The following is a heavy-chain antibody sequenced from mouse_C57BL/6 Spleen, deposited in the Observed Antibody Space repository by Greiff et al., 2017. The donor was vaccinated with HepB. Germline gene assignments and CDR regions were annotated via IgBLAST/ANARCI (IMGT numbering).Heavy chain of an antibody. CDR2: IDPSDSYT. V-gene: IGHV1-50*01. D-gene: IGHD2-5*01. J-gene: IGHJ3*01. Sequence: VQLQQPGAELVKPGASVKLSCKASGYTFTSYWMQWVKQRPGQGLEWIGEIDPSDSYTNYNQKFKGKATLTVDTSSSTAYMQLSSLTSEDSAVYYCARSHSNPAWFAYWGQGTLVTVSA. CDR3: ARSHSNPAWFAY. CDR1: GYTFTSYW.